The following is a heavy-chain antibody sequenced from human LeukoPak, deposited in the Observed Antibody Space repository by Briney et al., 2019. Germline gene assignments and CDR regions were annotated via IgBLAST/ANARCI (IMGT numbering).Heavy chain of an antibody. CDR1: GFTFSDYY. CDR2: ISSSGSTI. Sequence: GGSLRLSCAASGFTFSDYYMSWIRQAPGKGLEWVSYISSSGSTIYYADSVKGRFTISRDNAKNSLYLQMNSLRSDDTAVYYCARTRRGHYGVPSYNWFDPWGQGTLVTVSS. CDR3: ARTRRGHYGVPSYNWFDP. V-gene: IGHV3-11*01. D-gene: IGHD4-17*01. J-gene: IGHJ5*02.